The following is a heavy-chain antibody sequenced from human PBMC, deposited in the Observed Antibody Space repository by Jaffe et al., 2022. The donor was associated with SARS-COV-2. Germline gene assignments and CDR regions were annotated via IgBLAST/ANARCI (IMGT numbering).Heavy chain of an antibody. D-gene: IGHD6-19*01. CDR2: INWNGGST. CDR1: GFTFDDYG. CDR3: ATDRERRSGWFRALTH. Sequence: EVQLVESGGGVVRPGGSLRLSCAASGFTFDDYGMSWVRQAPGKGLEWVSGINWNGGSTGYADSVKGRFTISRDNAKNSLYLQMNSLRAEDTAVYYCATDRERRSGWFRALTHWGQGTQVTVSS. J-gene: IGHJ4*02. V-gene: IGHV3-20*04.